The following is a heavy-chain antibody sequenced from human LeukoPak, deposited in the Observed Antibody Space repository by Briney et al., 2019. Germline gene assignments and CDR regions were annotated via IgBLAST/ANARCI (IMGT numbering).Heavy chain of an antibody. J-gene: IGHJ5*02. Sequence: GESLKISCKGSGYRFTSYWIAWVRQMPGKGLEWMGITYPSDSDTRYSPSFQGQVSISADKSISAAYLQWSSLKASDTAMYYCARSPPLAAAPNWFDPWGQGTLVTVSS. CDR2: TYPSDSDT. CDR1: GYRFTSYW. V-gene: IGHV5-51*01. D-gene: IGHD6-13*01. CDR3: ARSPPLAAAPNWFDP.